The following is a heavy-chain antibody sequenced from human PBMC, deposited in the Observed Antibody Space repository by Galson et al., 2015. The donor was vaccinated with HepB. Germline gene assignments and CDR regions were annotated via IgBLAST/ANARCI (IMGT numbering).Heavy chain of an antibody. Sequence: QSGAEVKKTGESLKISCKTSGFNFDKFWIGWVRQMPGKGLEWIGLIYPRDSDTRYSPSFQGQVTISADRSITTTYFHFNNLKASDTAMYYCARLWGIIFLKTLNPFDFWGPGTLVTASS. D-gene: IGHD3-16*01. CDR1: GFNFDKFW. J-gene: IGHJ4*02. CDR3: ARLWGIIFLKTLNPFDF. V-gene: IGHV5-51*01. CDR2: IYPRDSDT.